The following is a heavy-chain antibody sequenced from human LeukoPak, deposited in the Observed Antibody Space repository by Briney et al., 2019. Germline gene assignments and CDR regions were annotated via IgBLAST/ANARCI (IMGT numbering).Heavy chain of an antibody. J-gene: IGHJ2*01. CDR1: GFTFDDYA. CDR2: ISWNSGSI. D-gene: IGHD3-9*01. CDR3: AKFDGDFDL. Sequence: GGSLRLYCAASGFTFDDYAMHWVRQAPGKGLEWVSGISWNSGSIGYADSVKGRFTISRDNAKNSLYLQMNSLRAEDTALYYCAKFDGDFDLWGRGTLVTVSS. V-gene: IGHV3-9*01.